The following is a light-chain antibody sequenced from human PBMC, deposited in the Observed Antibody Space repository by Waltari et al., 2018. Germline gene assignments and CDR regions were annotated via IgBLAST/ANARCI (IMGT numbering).Light chain of an antibody. J-gene: IGKJ4*01. Sequence: EIVLTQSPGTLSLSPGERATLSCRASQSVSSSSLAWYQQRPGRPPRLLVFGASIRATGIPDRFSGSGSGTNFTLTINRLEPEDFAVYYCQQYGDSSPSVTFGGGT. V-gene: IGKV3-20*01. CDR2: GAS. CDR1: QSVSSSS. CDR3: QQYGDSSPSVT.